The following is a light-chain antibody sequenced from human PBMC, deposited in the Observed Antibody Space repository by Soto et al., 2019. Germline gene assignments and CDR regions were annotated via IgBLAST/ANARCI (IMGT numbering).Light chain of an antibody. CDR1: QSISYW. V-gene: IGKV1-5*03. J-gene: IGKJ1*01. Sequence: DIQMTQSPSTLSASVGDRVTITCRASQSISYWLAWYQQKPGKAPKLLIYKASVLESGVPSRFSGSGSGTEFPLTISCLQPDDLAPYFCQQYDIYPRTFGQGTKVEIK. CDR2: KAS. CDR3: QQYDIYPRT.